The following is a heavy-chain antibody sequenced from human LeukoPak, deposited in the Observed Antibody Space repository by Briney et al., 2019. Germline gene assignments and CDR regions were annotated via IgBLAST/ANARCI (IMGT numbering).Heavy chain of an antibody. CDR2: ISSSSSTI. D-gene: IGHD2-2*01. J-gene: IGHJ4*02. CDR3: AKVMPLYQLQWGLYDY. Sequence: GGSLRLSCAASGFTFSSYSMNWVRQAPGKGLEWVSYISSSSSTIYYADSVKGRFTISRDNSKNTLYLQMNSLRAEDTAVYYCAKVMPLYQLQWGLYDYWGQGTLVTVSS. CDR1: GFTFSSYS. V-gene: IGHV3-48*01.